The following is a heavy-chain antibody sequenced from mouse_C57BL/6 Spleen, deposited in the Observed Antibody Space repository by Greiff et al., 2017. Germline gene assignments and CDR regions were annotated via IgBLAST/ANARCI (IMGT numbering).Heavy chain of an antibody. D-gene: IGHD1-1*01. V-gene: IGHV1-53*01. CDR1: GYTFTSYW. CDR3: ARYYGSSWNAMDY. CDR2: INPSDGGT. J-gene: IGHJ4*01. Sequence: VKLQQPGTELVKPGASVKLSCKASGYTFTSYWMHWVKQRPGQGLEWIGNINPSDGGTNYNEKFKSKATLTVDKSSSTAYMQLSSLTSEDSAVYYCARYYGSSWNAMDYWGQGTSVTVSS.